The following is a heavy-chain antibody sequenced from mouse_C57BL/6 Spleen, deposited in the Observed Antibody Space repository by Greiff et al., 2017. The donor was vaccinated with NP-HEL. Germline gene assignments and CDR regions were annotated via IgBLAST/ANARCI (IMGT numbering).Heavy chain of an antibody. Sequence: QVQLQQSGAELVKPGASVKISCKASGYAFSSYWMNWVKQRPGKGLEWIGQIYPGDGDTNYNGKFKGKATLTADKSSSTAYMQLSSLTSEDSAVYFCARGGGYYDYCFDYWGQGTTLTVSS. CDR1: GYAFSSYW. CDR2: IYPGDGDT. D-gene: IGHD2-4*01. CDR3: ARGGGYYDYCFDY. J-gene: IGHJ2*01. V-gene: IGHV1-80*01.